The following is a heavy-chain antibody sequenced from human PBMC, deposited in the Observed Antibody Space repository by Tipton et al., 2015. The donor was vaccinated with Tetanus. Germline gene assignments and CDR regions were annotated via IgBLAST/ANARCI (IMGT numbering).Heavy chain of an antibody. CDR2: ISAYNGNT. D-gene: IGHD3-3*01. V-gene: IGHV1-18*01. Sequence: QLVQSGAEVKKPGASVKVSCKASGYTFTSYGISWVRQAPGQGLEWIGWISAYNGNTNYAQKLQGRVTMTTDTSTSTAYMELRSLRSDDTAVYYCARTYYDFWSGSSLFDYWGQGTLVTVSS. CDR3: ARTYYDFWSGSSLFDY. CDR1: GYTFTSYG. J-gene: IGHJ4*02.